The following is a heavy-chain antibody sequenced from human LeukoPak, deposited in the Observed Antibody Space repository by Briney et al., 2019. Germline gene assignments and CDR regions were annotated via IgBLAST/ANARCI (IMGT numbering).Heavy chain of an antibody. Sequence: PGGSLRLSCAASGFTFSSYAMHWVRQAPGKGLEWVAVISYDGSNKYYADSVKGRFTISRDNAKNSLYLQMNSLRAEDTAVYYCARIFCGGDCYYDYWGQGTLVTVSS. J-gene: IGHJ4*02. CDR2: ISYDGSNK. CDR3: ARIFCGGDCYYDY. V-gene: IGHV3-30*04. CDR1: GFTFSSYA. D-gene: IGHD2-21*02.